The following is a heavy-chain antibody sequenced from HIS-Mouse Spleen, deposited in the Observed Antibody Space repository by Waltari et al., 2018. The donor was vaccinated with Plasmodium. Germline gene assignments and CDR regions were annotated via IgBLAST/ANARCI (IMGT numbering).Heavy chain of an antibody. J-gene: IGHJ4*02. CDR3: AKTIKYYDILTGYPFDY. V-gene: IGHV3-23*01. CDR1: GFTFSSYA. D-gene: IGHD3-9*01. Sequence: EVQLLESGGGLVQPGGSLRLACGASGFTFSSYAMSGVRQAPGKGLDWFSAISGIGGSTYYADSVKGRFTISRDNSKNTLYLQMNSLRAEDTAVYYCAKTIKYYDILTGYPFDYWGQGTLVTVSS. CDR2: ISGIGGST.